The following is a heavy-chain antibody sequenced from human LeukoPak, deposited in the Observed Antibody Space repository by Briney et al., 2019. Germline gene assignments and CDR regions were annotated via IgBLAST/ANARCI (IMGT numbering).Heavy chain of an antibody. Sequence: GGSLRLSCAASGFTFSSHWMHWVRQAPGKGLVWVSRINSDGSSISYADSVKGRFTISRDNAKNTLYLQMNSLRAEDTAVYYCARSSDSSGYSRAPDYWGQGTLVTVSS. V-gene: IGHV3-74*01. CDR2: INSDGSSI. J-gene: IGHJ4*02. CDR3: ARSSDSSGYSRAPDY. CDR1: GFTFSSHW. D-gene: IGHD3-22*01.